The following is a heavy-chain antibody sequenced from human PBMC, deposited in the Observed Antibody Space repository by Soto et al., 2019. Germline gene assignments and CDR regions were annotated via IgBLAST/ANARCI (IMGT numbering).Heavy chain of an antibody. CDR2: ISYDGSNK. CDR1: GFTFSSYG. Sequence: QVQLVESGGGVVQPGRSLRLSCAASGFTFSSYGMHWVRQAPGKGLEWVAVISYDGSNKYYADSVKGRFTISRDNSKNTLYLQMNSLRAEDTAVYYCAKDGAPREYSSLLGIPYFDYWGQGTLVTVSS. V-gene: IGHV3-30*18. CDR3: AKDGAPREYSSLLGIPYFDY. D-gene: IGHD6-6*01. J-gene: IGHJ4*02.